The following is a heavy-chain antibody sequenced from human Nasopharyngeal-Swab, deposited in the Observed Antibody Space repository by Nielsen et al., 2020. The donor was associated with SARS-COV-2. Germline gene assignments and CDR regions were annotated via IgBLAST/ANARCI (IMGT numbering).Heavy chain of an antibody. CDR3: ASRRSPTYYDSSAIYYYYGMDV. Sequence: GSLKISCAASGFTVSSNYMSWVHQAPGKGLEWVSVIYSGGSTYYADSVKGRFTISRHNSKNTLYLQMNSLRAEDTAVYYCASRRSPTYYDSSAIYYYYGMDVWGQGTTVTVSS. D-gene: IGHD3-22*01. J-gene: IGHJ6*02. CDR2: IYSGGST. CDR1: GFTVSSNY. V-gene: IGHV3-53*04.